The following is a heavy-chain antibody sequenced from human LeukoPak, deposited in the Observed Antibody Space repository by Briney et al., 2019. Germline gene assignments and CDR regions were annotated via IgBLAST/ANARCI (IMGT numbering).Heavy chain of an antibody. Sequence: PGGSLRLSCAASGFTFSDYYMSWIRQAPGKGLEWVPYISSSGSTIYYADSVKGRFTISRDNAKNSLYMQMNSLRAEDTAVYYCARVPRFLEWLLDHWGQGTLVTVSS. V-gene: IGHV3-11*04. CDR2: ISSSGSTI. D-gene: IGHD3-3*01. CDR3: ARVPRFLEWLLDH. CDR1: GFTFSDYY. J-gene: IGHJ4*02.